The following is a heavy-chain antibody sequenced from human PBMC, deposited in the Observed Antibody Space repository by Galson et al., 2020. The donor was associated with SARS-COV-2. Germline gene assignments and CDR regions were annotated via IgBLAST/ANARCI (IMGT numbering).Heavy chain of an antibody. D-gene: IGHD3-9*01. Sequence: GESLKISCAASGFTFSSYAMHWVRQAPGKGLEWEAVISYDGSNKYYADSVKGRFTISRDNSKNTLYLQMNSLRAEDTAVYYCARDPDILTGYYGAFDIWGQGTMVTVSS. CDR3: ARDPDILTGYYGAFDI. J-gene: IGHJ3*02. CDR1: GFTFSSYA. CDR2: ISYDGSNK. V-gene: IGHV3-30-3*01.